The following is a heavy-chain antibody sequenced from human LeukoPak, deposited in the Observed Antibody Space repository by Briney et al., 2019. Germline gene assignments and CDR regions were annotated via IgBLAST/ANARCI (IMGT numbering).Heavy chain of an antibody. D-gene: IGHD6-19*01. V-gene: IGHV4-34*01. J-gene: IGHJ4*02. CDR3: ARMEAVAGTVTFDY. Sequence: SETLSLTCAVYGGSFSGYYWSWIRQPPGKGLEWIGEINHSGSTNYNPSLKSRVTISVDTSKNQFSLKLSSVTAADTAVYYCARMEAVAGTVTFDYWGQGTLVTVSS. CDR1: GGSFSGYY. CDR2: INHSGST.